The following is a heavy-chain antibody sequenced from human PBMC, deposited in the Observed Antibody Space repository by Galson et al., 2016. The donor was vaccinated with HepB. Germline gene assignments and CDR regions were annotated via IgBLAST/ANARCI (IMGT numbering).Heavy chain of an antibody. D-gene: IGHD4-17*01. CDR1: GFSLSTSGVG. V-gene: IGHV2-5*02. CDR2: IYWDDDK. J-gene: IGHJ4*02. CDR3: AHSENGDFVDY. Sequence: PALVKPTQTLTLTCTFSGFSLSTSGVGVGWIHQPPGKALEWLALIYWDDDKRYSPSLKRRLTVTKDTSKNLVVLTMSNMNPVDTATYYCAHSENGDFVDYWGQGTLVTVSS.